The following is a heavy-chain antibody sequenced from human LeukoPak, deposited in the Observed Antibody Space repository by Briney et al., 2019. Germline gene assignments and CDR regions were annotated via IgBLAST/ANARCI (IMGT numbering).Heavy chain of an antibody. Sequence: GGSLRLSCAASGFTFSNAWMSWVRQAPGKGLEWVGRIKSKTDGGTTDYAAPVKGRFTTSSDDSKNTLYLQMNSLKTEDTAVYYCTTESSYSSSWYGRVYYYYMDVWGKGTTVTVSS. CDR2: IKSKTDGGTT. J-gene: IGHJ6*03. CDR1: GFTFSNAW. V-gene: IGHV3-15*01. D-gene: IGHD6-13*01. CDR3: TTESSYSSSWYGRVYYYYMDV.